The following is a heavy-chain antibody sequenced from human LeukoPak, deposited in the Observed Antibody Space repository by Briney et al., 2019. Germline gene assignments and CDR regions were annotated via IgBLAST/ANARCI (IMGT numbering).Heavy chain of an antibody. Sequence: GGSLRLSCAASGFTFSDYSMNWVRQAPGEGLEWVSAISGSGGSTYYADSVKGRFTISRDNSKNTLYLQMNSLRAEDTAVYYCAKDLIGSYLADYWGQGTLVAVSS. CDR2: ISGSGGST. J-gene: IGHJ4*02. CDR3: AKDLIGSYLADY. D-gene: IGHD1-26*01. V-gene: IGHV3-23*01. CDR1: GFTFSDYS.